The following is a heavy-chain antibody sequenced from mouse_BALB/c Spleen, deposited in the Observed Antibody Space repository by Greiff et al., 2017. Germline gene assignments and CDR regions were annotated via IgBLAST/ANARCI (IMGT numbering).Heavy chain of an antibody. D-gene: IGHD2-4*01. Sequence: EVQLQQSGTVLARPGASVKMSCKASGYTFTSYWMHWVKQRPGQGLEWIGAIYPGNSDTSYNQKFKGKAKLTAVTSTSTAYMELSSLTNEDSAVYYCTRSTMITTGYFDVWGAGTTVTVSS. CDR1: GYTFTSYW. CDR3: TRSTMITTGYFDV. J-gene: IGHJ1*01. CDR2: IYPGNSDT. V-gene: IGHV1-5*01.